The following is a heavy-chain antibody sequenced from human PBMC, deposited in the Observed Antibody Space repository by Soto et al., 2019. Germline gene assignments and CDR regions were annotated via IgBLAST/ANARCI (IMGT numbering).Heavy chain of an antibody. Sequence: ASVKVSCKASGYTFTSYYMHWVRQAPGQGLEWMGIINPSGGSTSYAQKFQGRVTMTRDTSTSTVYMELSSLRSEDTAVYYCARLNDIVLMVYAEGLYYFDYWGQGTLVTVSS. CDR1: GYTFTSYY. CDR3: ARLNDIVLMVYAEGLYYFDY. CDR2: INPSGGST. D-gene: IGHD2-8*01. V-gene: IGHV1-46*03. J-gene: IGHJ4*02.